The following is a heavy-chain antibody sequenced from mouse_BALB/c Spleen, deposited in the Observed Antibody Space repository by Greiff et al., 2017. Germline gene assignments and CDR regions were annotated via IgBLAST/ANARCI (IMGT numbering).Heavy chain of an antibody. Sequence: VQLQQSAAELARPGASVKMSCKASGYTFTSYTMHWVKQRPGQGLEWIGYINPSSGYTEYNQKFKDKTTLTADKSSSTAYMQLSSLTSEDSAVYYFARERYRYFDVWGAGTTVTVSS. CDR1: GYTFTSYT. CDR3: ARERYRYFDV. J-gene: IGHJ1*01. V-gene: IGHV1-4*02. CDR2: INPSSGYT.